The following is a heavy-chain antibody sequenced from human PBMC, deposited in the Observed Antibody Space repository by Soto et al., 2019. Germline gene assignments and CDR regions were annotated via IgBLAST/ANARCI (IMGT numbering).Heavy chain of an antibody. CDR2: ISAYNGNT. J-gene: IGHJ6*02. CDR1: GYTFTSYG. D-gene: IGHD3-3*01. V-gene: IGHV1-18*01. CDR3: ARDRSYDFWSGYSYYYGMDV. Sequence: QVQLVQSGAEVKKPGASVKVSCKASGYTFTSYGISWVRRAPGQGLEWMGWISAYNGNTNYAQKLQGRVTMTTDTSTSTAYMELRSLRSDDTAVYYCARDRSYDFWSGYSYYYGMDVWGQGTTVTVSS.